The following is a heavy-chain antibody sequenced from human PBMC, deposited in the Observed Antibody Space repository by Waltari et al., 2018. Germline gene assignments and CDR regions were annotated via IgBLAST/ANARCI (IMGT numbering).Heavy chain of an antibody. J-gene: IGHJ4*02. Sequence: EVQLVQSGAEVKKPGATVKISCKVSGYTFTDYYMHWVQQAPGKGLEWMGRVDPEDGETIYAEKFQGRVTITADTSTDTAYMELSSVTAADTAVYYCARLRFLEREFDYWGQGTLVTVSS. CDR1: GYTFTDYY. CDR3: ARLRFLEREFDY. CDR2: VDPEDGET. D-gene: IGHD3-3*01. V-gene: IGHV1-69-2*01.